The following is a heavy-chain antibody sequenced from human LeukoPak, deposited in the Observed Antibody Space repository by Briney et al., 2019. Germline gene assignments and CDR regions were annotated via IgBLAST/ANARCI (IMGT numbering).Heavy chain of an antibody. CDR3: ARGPPYYGSGSYYPKFDP. CDR2: INHSGST. CDR1: GTSISGDY. D-gene: IGHD3-10*01. Sequence: SETLSLTCTVSGTSISGDYWSWIRQPPGKGPEWIGEINHSGSTNYNPSLKSRVTISVDTSKNQFSLKLSSVTAADTAVYYCARGPPYYGSGSYYPKFDPWGQGTLVTVSS. J-gene: IGHJ5*02. V-gene: IGHV4-34*01.